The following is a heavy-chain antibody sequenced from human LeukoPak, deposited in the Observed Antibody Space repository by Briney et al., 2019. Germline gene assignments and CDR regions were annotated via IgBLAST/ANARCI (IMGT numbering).Heavy chain of an antibody. J-gene: IGHJ1*01. CDR1: GYTFTSYG. D-gene: IGHD2-15*01. V-gene: IGHV1-2*02. CDR3: ARGAIVGYCSGGSCYGYFQH. Sequence: ASVKVSCKASGYTFTSYGISWVRQAPGQGLEWMGWINPNSGGTNYAQKFQGRVTMTRDTSISTAYMELSRLRSDDTAVYYCARGAIVGYCSGGSCYGYFQHWGQGTLVTVSS. CDR2: INPNSGGT.